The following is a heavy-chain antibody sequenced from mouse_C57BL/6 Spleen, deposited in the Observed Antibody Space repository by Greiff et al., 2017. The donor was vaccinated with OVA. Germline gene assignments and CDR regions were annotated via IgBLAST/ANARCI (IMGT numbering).Heavy chain of an antibody. D-gene: IGHD1-1*01. Sequence: QVQLQQSGAELVRPGTSVKVSCKASGYAFTNYLIEWVKQRPGQGLEWIGVINPGSGGTNYNEKFKGKATLTADKSSSTAYMQLSSLTSEDSAVYFCARSTGWFAYGGQGTLVTVSA. CDR2: INPGSGGT. CDR1: GYAFTNYL. V-gene: IGHV1-54*01. CDR3: ARSTGWFAY. J-gene: IGHJ3*01.